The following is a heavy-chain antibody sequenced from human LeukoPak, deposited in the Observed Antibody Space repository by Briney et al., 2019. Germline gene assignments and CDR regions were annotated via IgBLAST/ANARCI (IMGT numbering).Heavy chain of an antibody. CDR1: GGSISSYY. V-gene: IGHV4-59*12. Sequence: PSETLSLTCTVSGGSISSYYWSWIRQPPGKGLEWIGYIYYSGSTNYNPSLKSRVTISVDTSKNQFSLRLSSVTAADTAVYYCARDSSGYTLMGYYYYYMDVWGKGTTVTVSS. J-gene: IGHJ6*03. CDR3: ARDSSGYTLMGYYYYYMDV. D-gene: IGHD6-19*01. CDR2: IYYSGST.